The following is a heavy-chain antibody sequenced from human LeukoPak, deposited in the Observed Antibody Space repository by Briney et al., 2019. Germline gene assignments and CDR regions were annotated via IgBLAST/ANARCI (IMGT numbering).Heavy chain of an antibody. CDR1: GFTFSSYS. Sequence: GGSLRLSCATSGFTFSSYSMNWVRQAPGKGLEWVSYISSSSSTIYYADSVKGRFTISRDNAKNSLYLQMNSLRAEDTALYYCAKGVGYCSSTSCYGVDYWGQGTLVTVSS. CDR3: AKGVGYCSSTSCYGVDY. V-gene: IGHV3-48*04. J-gene: IGHJ4*02. CDR2: ISSSSSTI. D-gene: IGHD2-2*01.